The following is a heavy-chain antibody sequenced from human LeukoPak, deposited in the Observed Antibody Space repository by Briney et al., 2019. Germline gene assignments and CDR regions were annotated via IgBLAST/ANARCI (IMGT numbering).Heavy chain of an antibody. V-gene: IGHV3-23*01. Sequence: GGSLRLSCVASGFTFSNYGMSWVRQAPGKGLEWVSAISDSGGSTYYADSVKGRFTISRDNSKHTLFLQMNSLRAEDTAVYYCAKFGRSLVTASIKRRGHYWYFDLWGRGTLVTVSS. CDR3: AKFGRSLVTASIKRRGHYWYFDL. CDR1: GFTFSNYG. J-gene: IGHJ2*01. D-gene: IGHD2-21*02. CDR2: ISDSGGST.